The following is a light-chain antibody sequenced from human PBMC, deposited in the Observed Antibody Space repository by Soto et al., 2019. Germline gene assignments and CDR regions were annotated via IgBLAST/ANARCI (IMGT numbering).Light chain of an antibody. CDR1: SSDFDDYTY. CDR2: DVS. J-gene: IGLJ3*02. Sequence: QSALTQPASVSGSPGQSVTISCTGTSSDFDDYTYVSWYQQHPGKAPKLMMYDVSYRPSGVSNRFSASKSDNTASLTISGLQAEDEAVYYCTSYRSTDTVWVLGGGTKLTVL. CDR3: TSYRSTDTVWV. V-gene: IGLV2-14*03.